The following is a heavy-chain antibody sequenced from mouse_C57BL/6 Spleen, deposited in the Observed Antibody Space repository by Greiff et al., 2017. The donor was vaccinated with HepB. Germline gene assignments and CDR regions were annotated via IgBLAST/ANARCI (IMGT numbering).Heavy chain of an antibody. V-gene: IGHV1-9*01. CDR1: GYTFTGYW. CDR3: AIGRSTVVATGFDY. D-gene: IGHD1-1*01. J-gene: IGHJ2*01. Sequence: QVQLQQSGAELMKPGASVKLSCKATGYTFTGYWIEWVKQRPGHGLEWIGEILPGSGSTNYNEKFKGKATFTADTSSNTAYMQLSSLTTEDSAIYYWAIGRSTVVATGFDYWGQGTTLTVSS. CDR2: ILPGSGST.